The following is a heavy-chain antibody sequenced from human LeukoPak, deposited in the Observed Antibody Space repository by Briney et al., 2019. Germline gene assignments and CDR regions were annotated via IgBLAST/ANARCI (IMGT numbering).Heavy chain of an antibody. CDR1: GGSISSSSYY. CDR3: ARGSPNGHDDSSGYYVPACLDF. Sequence: SETLSLTCTVSGGSISSSSYYWGWIRQPPGKGLEWIGSIYYSGSTYYNPSLKSRVTISVDTSKNQFSLKLSSVTAADTAVYYCARGSPNGHDDSSGYYVPACLDFWGQGTLVTVSS. D-gene: IGHD3-22*01. J-gene: IGHJ4*02. V-gene: IGHV4-39*01. CDR2: IYYSGST.